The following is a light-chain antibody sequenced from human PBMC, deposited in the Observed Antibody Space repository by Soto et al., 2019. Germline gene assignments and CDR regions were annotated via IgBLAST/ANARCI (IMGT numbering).Light chain of an antibody. CDR3: QQYDSYPPLLT. J-gene: IGKJ3*01. V-gene: IGKV1-33*01. CDR2: DAS. CDR1: QDISKY. Sequence: DIQMTQSPSSLSASVGARVTITCQASQDISKYLNWYQQKPGKAPKLLIYDASNLETGVPSRFTGSVSETAFTCNISSLQPEDVAAYYCQQYDSYPPLLTLGPGTKVAIK.